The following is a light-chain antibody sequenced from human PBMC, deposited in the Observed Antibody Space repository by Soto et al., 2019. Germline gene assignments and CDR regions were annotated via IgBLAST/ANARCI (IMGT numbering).Light chain of an antibody. V-gene: IGLV2-14*01. Sequence: QSVLTQPASVPGSPGQSITISCTGTNSDVGGFNYVSWYQQHPDKAPKLIIFEVTDRPSGVSNRFSGSKSGNTASLTISGLQSGDEAEYYCCSYTSRSTLVFGGGTQLTVL. CDR2: EVT. CDR1: NSDVGGFNY. J-gene: IGLJ2*01. CDR3: CSYTSRSTLV.